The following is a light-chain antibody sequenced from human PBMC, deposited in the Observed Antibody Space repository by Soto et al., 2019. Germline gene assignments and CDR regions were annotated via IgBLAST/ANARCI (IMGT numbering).Light chain of an antibody. CDR2: GAS. V-gene: IGKV3-20*01. CDR1: QSLSKTY. Sequence: EIVLTQSPGTLSLSPGERATLSCRASQSLSKTYLAWYQKKPGQAPRLLIDGASSRATGTPDRFSGSGSGTDFTLTISRLEPEDFAVYYCQQYVSPPRTFGQGTKVEIK. J-gene: IGKJ1*01. CDR3: QQYVSPPRT.